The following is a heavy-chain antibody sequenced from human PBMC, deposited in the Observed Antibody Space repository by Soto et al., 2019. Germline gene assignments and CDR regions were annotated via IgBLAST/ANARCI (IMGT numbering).Heavy chain of an antibody. CDR2: IYYSGST. CDR1: GGSISSGGYY. CDR3: ARAVDTAISFDY. J-gene: IGHJ4*02. Sequence: QVQLQESGPGLVKPSQTLSLTCTVSGGSISSGGYYWSWIRQHPGKGLEWIGYIYYSGSTYYNPSLKSRXXIXVXXSKNQFSRKLSSVTAADTAVYYCARAVDTAISFDYWGQGTLVTVSS. V-gene: IGHV4-31*03. D-gene: IGHD5-18*01.